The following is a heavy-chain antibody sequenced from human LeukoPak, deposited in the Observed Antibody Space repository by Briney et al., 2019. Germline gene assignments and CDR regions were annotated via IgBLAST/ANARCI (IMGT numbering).Heavy chain of an antibody. Sequence: GGSLRLSCAASGFTFSGYAMSWVRQAPGKGLEWFSSISASAGTTYYADSVKGRFTISRDNSKNTLDLKMNSLRAEDTAVYYCAKDPASYEYYFDYWGQGTLVTVSS. J-gene: IGHJ4*02. V-gene: IGHV3-23*01. CDR1: GFTFSGYA. D-gene: IGHD5-12*01. CDR2: ISASAGTT. CDR3: AKDPASYEYYFDY.